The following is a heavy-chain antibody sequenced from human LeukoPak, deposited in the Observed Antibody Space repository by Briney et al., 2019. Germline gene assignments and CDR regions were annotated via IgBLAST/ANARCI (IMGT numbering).Heavy chain of an antibody. CDR1: GGSISSYY. V-gene: IGHV4-59*01. CDR3: AKGGHSSGWYHDY. CDR2: IYYSGST. Sequence: PSETLSLTCTVSGGSISSYYWSWIRQPPGKGLEWIGYIYYSGSTNYNPSLKSRVTISVDTSKNQFSLKLSSVTAADTAVYYCAKGGHSSGWYHDYWGQGTLVTVSS. J-gene: IGHJ4*02. D-gene: IGHD6-19*01.